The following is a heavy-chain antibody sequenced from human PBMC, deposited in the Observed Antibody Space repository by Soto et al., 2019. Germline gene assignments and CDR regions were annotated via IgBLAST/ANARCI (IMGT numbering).Heavy chain of an antibody. D-gene: IGHD3-3*01. CDR3: AILRFLEADSDY. Sequence: GGSLRLSCAASGFTFSSYDMHWVRQAPGKGLEWVAGISYDGSNKYYADSVKGRFTISRDNSKNTLYLQMNSLRAEDTAVYYCAILRFLEADSDYWGQGTLVTVSS. V-gene: IGHV3-30*03. CDR2: ISYDGSNK. J-gene: IGHJ4*02. CDR1: GFTFSSYD.